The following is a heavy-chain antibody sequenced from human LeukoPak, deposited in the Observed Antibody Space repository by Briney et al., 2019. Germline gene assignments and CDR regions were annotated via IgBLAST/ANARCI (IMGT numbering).Heavy chain of an antibody. V-gene: IGHV1-69*01. CDR1: GGTFSSYA. CDR3: AKASEEDSYGSETYYFDY. D-gene: IGHD5-18*01. CDR2: IIPILGTA. J-gene: IGHJ4*02. Sequence: ASVKVSCKASGGTFSSYAISWVRQAPGQGLEWMGGIIPILGTANYAQKFQGRVTITADESTSTAYMELSSLRSEDTAVYYCAKASEEDSYGSETYYFDYWGQGTLVTVSS.